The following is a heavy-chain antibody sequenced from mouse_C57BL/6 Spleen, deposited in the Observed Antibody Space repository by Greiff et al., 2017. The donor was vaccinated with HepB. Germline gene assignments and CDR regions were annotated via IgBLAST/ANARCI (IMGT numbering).Heavy chain of an antibody. CDR2: ISSGGSYT. D-gene: IGHD4-1*01. CDR1: GFTSSSYG. J-gene: IGHJ4*01. CDR3: GTGPYAMDY. V-gene: IGHV5-6*01. Sequence: EVKLMESGGDLVKPGGSLKLSCAASGFTSSSYGMSWVRQTPDKRLEWVATISSGGSYTYYPDSVKGRFTISRDNAKNTLYLQMSSLKSEDTAMYYCGTGPYAMDYWGQGTSVTVSS.